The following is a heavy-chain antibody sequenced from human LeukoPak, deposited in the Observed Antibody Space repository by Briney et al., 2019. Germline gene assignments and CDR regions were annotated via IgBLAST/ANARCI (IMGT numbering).Heavy chain of an antibody. CDR3: AKAGYGSGSHNWFDP. V-gene: IGHV3-23*01. D-gene: IGHD3-10*01. J-gene: IGHJ5*02. CDR2: ISGSGGST. CDR1: GFTFRRYA. Sequence: GGSLRLSCAASGFTFRRYAMAWVRQAPRKGLEWVSAISGSGGSTYYADSVKGRFTISRDNSKNTLYLQMNSLRAEDTAVYYCAKAGYGSGSHNWFDPWGQGTLVTVSS.